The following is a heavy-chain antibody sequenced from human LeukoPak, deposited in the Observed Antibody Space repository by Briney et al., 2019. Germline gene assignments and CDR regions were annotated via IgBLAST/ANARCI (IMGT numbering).Heavy chain of an antibody. CDR1: GFTFSSYA. CDR2: ISGSGGST. D-gene: IGHD3-22*01. CDR3: ATRTTYYYDSSGWIDY. V-gene: IGHV3-23*01. J-gene: IGHJ4*02. Sequence: GGSLRLSCAASGFTFSSYAMSWVRQAPGKGLEWVSAISGSGGSTYYADSVKGRFTISRDNSKNTLYLQMNSLRAEDTAVYYCATRTTYYYDSSGWIDYWGQGTLVTVSS.